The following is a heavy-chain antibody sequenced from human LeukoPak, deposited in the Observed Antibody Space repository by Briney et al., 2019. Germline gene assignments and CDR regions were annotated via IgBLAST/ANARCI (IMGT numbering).Heavy chain of an antibody. CDR1: GVTFSSYA. Sequence: GGSLRLSCAASGVTFSSYAMSWVRQAPGKGLEWVSSISSSGGSTYYVDSVRGRFTISRDNSKNTLYLQMNSLRAEDTAVYYCVRYCNGGSCYRAAFDVWGPGTMVTVSS. J-gene: IGHJ3*01. CDR2: ISSSGGST. D-gene: IGHD2-15*01. CDR3: VRYCNGGSCYRAAFDV. V-gene: IGHV3-23*01.